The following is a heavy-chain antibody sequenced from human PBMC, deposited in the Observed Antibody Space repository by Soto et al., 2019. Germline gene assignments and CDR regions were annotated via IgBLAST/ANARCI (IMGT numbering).Heavy chain of an antibody. D-gene: IGHD2-15*01. CDR3: ARALGDCSCGSCHTPLWFDP. CDR1: GYTFTGYY. Sequence: QVQLVQSGAEVKKPGASVKVSCKASGYTFTGYYMHWVRQAPGQGLEWMGWINPNSGGTNYAQKFQGWVTMTRDTSISTAYMVLSRLRSDDTAVYYCARALGDCSCGSCHTPLWFDPWGQGTLVTASS. V-gene: IGHV1-2*04. CDR2: INPNSGGT. J-gene: IGHJ5*02.